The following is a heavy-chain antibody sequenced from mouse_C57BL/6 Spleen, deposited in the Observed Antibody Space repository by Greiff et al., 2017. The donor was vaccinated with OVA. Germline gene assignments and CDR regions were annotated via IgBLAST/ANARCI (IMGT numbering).Heavy chain of an antibody. D-gene: IGHD1-1*01. V-gene: IGHV1-69*01. CDR3: ARSHGSIYWYFDV. J-gene: IGHJ1*03. Sequence: QVQLQQSGAELVMPGASVKLSCKASGYTFTSYWMHWVKQRPGQGLEWIGEIDPSDSYTNYNQKFKGKSTLTVDKSSSTAYMQLSSLTSEDSAVYYCARSHGSIYWYFDVWGTGTTVTVSS. CDR2: IDPSDSYT. CDR1: GYTFTSYW.